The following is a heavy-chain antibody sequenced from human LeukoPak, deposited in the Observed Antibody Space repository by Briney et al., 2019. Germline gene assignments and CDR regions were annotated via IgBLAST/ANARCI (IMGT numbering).Heavy chain of an antibody. V-gene: IGHV4-39*07. CDR3: ARVTYYYDSSDDWFDP. D-gene: IGHD3-22*01. CDR1: GGSISSSSYY. J-gene: IGHJ5*02. Sequence: SETLSLTCTVSGGSISSSSYYWGWISQPPGKGLEWMGRIYYSGSTYYNPSLKSRVTISVDTSKNQFSLKLSSVTAADTAVYYCARVTYYYDSSDDWFDPWGQGTLVTVSS. CDR2: IYYSGST.